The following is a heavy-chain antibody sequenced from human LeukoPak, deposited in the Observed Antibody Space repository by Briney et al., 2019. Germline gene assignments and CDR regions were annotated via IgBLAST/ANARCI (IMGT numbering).Heavy chain of an antibody. CDR3: AMGYCSSTSCYMRGTDAFDI. CDR1: GFTFSSYG. J-gene: IGHJ3*02. V-gene: IGHV3-30*02. Sequence: GGSLRLSCAASGFTFSSYGMHWVRQAPGKVLEWVAFIRYDGSNKYYADSVKGRFTISRDNSKNTLYLQMNSLRAEDTAVYYCAMGYCSSTSCYMRGTDAFDIWGQGTMVTVSS. D-gene: IGHD2-2*02. CDR2: IRYDGSNK.